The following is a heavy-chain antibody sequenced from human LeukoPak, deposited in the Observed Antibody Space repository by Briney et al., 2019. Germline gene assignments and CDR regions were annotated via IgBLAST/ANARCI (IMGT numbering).Heavy chain of an antibody. CDR2: IRYDGSNK. J-gene: IGHJ4*02. CDR3: AKDGSVGYCSGSYSY. V-gene: IGHV3-30*02. D-gene: IGHD3-10*01. CDR1: GFTFSSDG. Sequence: GGSLRLSCAASGFTFSSDGMHWVRQAPGKGLEWVAFIRYDGSNKYYADSVKGRFTISRDNSKNTLYLQMNSLRAEDTAVYYCAKDGSVGYCSGSYSYWGQGTLVTVSS.